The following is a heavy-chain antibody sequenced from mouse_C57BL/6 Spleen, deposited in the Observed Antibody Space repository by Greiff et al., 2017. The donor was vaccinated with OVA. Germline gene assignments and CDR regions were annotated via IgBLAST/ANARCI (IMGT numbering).Heavy chain of an antibody. D-gene: IGHD2-4*01. Sequence: LQESGPELVKPGASVKISCKASGYTFTDYYINWVKQRPGQGLEWIGWIYPGSGNTKYNEKFKGKATLTVDTSSSTAYMQLSSLTSEDSAVYYCARGIYYDYDGAMDYWGQGTSVTVSS. CDR2: IYPGSGNT. V-gene: IGHV1-84*01. J-gene: IGHJ4*01. CDR3: ARGIYYDYDGAMDY. CDR1: GYTFTDYY.